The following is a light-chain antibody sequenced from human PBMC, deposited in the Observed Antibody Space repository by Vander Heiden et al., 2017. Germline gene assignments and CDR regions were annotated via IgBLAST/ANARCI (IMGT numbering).Light chain of an antibody. J-gene: IGLJ3*02. CDR3: SSYTSSSTLEV. Sequence: QSALTQPASVSGSPGPSITISCTGTSSDVGGYNYVSWYQQHPGKAPKLMIYDVSNRPSGVSNRFSGSKSGNTASLTISGLQAEDEADYYCSSYTSSSTLEVFGGGTKLTGL. CDR2: DVS. CDR1: SSDVGGYNY. V-gene: IGLV2-14*01.